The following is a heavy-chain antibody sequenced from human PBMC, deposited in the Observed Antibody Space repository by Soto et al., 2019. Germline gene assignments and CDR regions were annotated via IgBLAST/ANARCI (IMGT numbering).Heavy chain of an antibody. D-gene: IGHD3-10*01. J-gene: IGHJ4*02. Sequence: QLHLVQSGAEVKKAGSLVKVSCKASGGTVSSYAITWVRQAPGKGLEWMGVFIPIFVSAHYAPKFQGRITITADESMSTAYMELSGLTSEDTAIYYCARDVSSDTTGFRGYDLWGQGTQVTVSS. CDR1: GGTVSSYA. CDR2: FIPIFVSA. CDR3: ARDVSSDTTGFRGYDL. V-gene: IGHV1-69*01.